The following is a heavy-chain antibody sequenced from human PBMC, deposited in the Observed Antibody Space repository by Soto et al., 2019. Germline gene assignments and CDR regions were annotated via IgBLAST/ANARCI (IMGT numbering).Heavy chain of an antibody. CDR1: GGSISSYY. J-gene: IGHJ6*02. CDR3: AGRHLPYYYYGMEV. V-gene: IGHV4-4*07. Sequence: PSETLSLTCTVSGGSISSYYWSWIRQPAGKGLEWIGRIYTSGSTNYNPSLKSRVTMSVDTSKNQFSLKLSSVTAADTAVYYCAGRHLPYYYYGMEVWGQGTTVTVYS. CDR2: IYTSGST.